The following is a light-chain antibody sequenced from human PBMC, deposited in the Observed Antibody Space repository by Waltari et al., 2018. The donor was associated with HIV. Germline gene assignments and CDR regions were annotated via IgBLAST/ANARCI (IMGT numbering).Light chain of an antibody. CDR3: SSYTSSTTYV. CDR2: EVS. V-gene: IGLV2-14*01. CDR1: SSDVGGYNY. J-gene: IGLJ1*01. Sequence: QSALTQPASVSGSPGQSITISCTGTSSDVGGYNYVSWYQQHPGKAPKLIIEEVSSRPSGVSNRFSGSKSGNTASLTISGLQADDEAHYYCSSYTSSTTYVFGTGTKVTVL.